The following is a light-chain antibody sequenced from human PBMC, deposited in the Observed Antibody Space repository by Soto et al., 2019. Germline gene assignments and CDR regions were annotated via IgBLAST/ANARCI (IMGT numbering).Light chain of an antibody. Sequence: QSVLPQPPSVSGAPGQRVTLSCTGSSSNIGAGHVVHWYQQFPGRAPNLLIYGSSNRPSGVPDRFSGSKSGTSASLAITGLQAEDEADYYCQSYDNGLSASVFGGGTKLTVL. J-gene: IGLJ2*01. V-gene: IGLV1-40*01. CDR1: SSNIGAGHV. CDR2: GSS. CDR3: QSYDNGLSASV.